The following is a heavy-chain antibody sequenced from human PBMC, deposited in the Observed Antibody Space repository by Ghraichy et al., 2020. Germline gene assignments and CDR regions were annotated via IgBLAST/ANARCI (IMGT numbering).Heavy chain of an antibody. V-gene: IGHV3-7*01. D-gene: IGHD6-19*01. CDR2: IKKDGSEK. J-gene: IGHJ4*02. Sequence: GGSLRLSCAASGFIFSGYWMSWVRQAPGKGLEWVANIKKDGSEKYYVDSVKGRFTISRDNAKNSLYLQMNSLRAEDTAVYYCARDLGGGWYFDYGGQGALVTVSS. CDR3: ARDLGGGWYFDY. CDR1: GFIFSGYW.